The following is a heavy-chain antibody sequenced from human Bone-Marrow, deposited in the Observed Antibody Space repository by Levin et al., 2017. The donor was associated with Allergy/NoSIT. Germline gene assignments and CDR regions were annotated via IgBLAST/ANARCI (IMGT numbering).Heavy chain of an antibody. V-gene: IGHV3-21*01. CDR1: GFTFSRYS. Sequence: GGSLRLSCSASGFTFSRYSMAWVRQAPGKGLERVSYITTASSYKHYSDSVGGRFTISRDNAKNSLYLQMTSLRAEDTAVYYCARRDYYYYGLDVWGQGTTVTVSS. CDR3: ARRDYYYYGLDV. CDR2: ITTASSYK. J-gene: IGHJ6*02.